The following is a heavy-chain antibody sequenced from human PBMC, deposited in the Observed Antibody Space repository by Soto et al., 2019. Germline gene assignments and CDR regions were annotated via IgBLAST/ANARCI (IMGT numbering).Heavy chain of an antibody. CDR2: ISGSGGST. CDR1: GFTFSSYA. V-gene: IGHV3-23*01. CDR3: AKGFEGSWIQLWLPGAFDI. Sequence: EVQLLESGGGLVQPGGSLRLSCAASGFTFSSYAMSWVRQAPGKGLEWVSTISGSGGSTYYADSVQGRFTISRDNAKNTLYLQMNSLGAEDKAVYYCAKGFEGSWIQLWLPGAFDIWGQGTMVTVSS. J-gene: IGHJ3*02. D-gene: IGHD5-18*01.